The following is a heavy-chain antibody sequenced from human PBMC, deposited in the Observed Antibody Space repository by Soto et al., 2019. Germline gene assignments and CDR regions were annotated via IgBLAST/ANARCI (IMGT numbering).Heavy chain of an antibody. J-gene: IGHJ5*02. Sequence: SETLSLTCTVSGGSISSGDYYWSRLRQGPGKGRVGFGYIYYSGSTNYNPSLKSRVTISVDTSKNQFSLKLSSVTAADTAVYYCARVSTDLRSGYYEHPLWRLRFDPWGQGTLVTVSS. D-gene: IGHD3-3*01. V-gene: IGHV4-61*08. CDR1: GGSISSGDYY. CDR2: IYYSGST. CDR3: ARVSTDLRSGYYEHPLWRLRFDP.